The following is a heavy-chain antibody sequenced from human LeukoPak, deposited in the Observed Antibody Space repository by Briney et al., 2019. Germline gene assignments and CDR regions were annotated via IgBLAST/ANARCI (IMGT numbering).Heavy chain of an antibody. CDR3: ARGRIVGAMLGAFDI. CDR1: GFTFGSYE. V-gene: IGHV3-48*03. J-gene: IGHJ3*02. Sequence: GGSLRLSCAASGFTFGSYEMNWVRQAPGKGLEWVSYIGTIISTTHYADSVKGRFTVSRDDDKSSLYLQMNSLRAEDTAVYYCARGRIVGAMLGAFDIWGQGTMVTVSS. D-gene: IGHD1-26*01. CDR2: IGTIISTT.